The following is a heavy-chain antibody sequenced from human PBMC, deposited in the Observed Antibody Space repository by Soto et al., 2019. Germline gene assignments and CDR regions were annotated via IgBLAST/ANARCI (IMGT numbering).Heavy chain of an antibody. CDR1: GGTFSSYF. CDR3: ARETPSAAAAYYYYGLDV. D-gene: IGHD6-13*01. V-gene: IGHV1-69*01. J-gene: IGHJ6*01. CDR2: IIPVFGTA. Sequence: QVQLVQSGAEVQKAGSSVKVSCKVSGGTFSSYFINWVRQAPGQGLEWVGGIIPVFGTASYAEKFQGRVTITADESTSTAYMELSRLRSDDTAVHYCARETPSAAAAYYYYGLDVW.